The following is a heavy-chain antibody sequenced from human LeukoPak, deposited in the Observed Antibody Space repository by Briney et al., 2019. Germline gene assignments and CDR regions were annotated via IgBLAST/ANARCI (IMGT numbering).Heavy chain of an antibody. CDR3: ATSPGTYYNS. D-gene: IGHD1-26*01. Sequence: ASVKVSCKASGYTFTSYDINWVRQATGQGLEWMGWMSANSGNRGYAQKFQGRMTMTWNTSISTAYMELSSLRSEDTAFYYCATSPGTYYNSWGQGTLVTVSS. CDR2: MSANSGNR. V-gene: IGHV1-8*01. CDR1: GYTFTSYD. J-gene: IGHJ4*02.